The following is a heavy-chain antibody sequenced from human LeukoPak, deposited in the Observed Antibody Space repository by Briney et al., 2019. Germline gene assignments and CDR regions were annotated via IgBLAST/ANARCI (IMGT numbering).Heavy chain of an antibody. Sequence: PGGSLRLSCAASGFTFSSYEMNWVRQAPGKGLEWVSYISSSGSTIYYADSVKGRFTISRDNAKNSLYLQMNSLRAEDTAVYYCARGAAVAGTHFDYWGQGTLVTVSS. CDR2: ISSSGSTI. J-gene: IGHJ4*02. V-gene: IGHV3-48*03. CDR3: ARGAAVAGTHFDY. D-gene: IGHD6-19*01. CDR1: GFTFSSYE.